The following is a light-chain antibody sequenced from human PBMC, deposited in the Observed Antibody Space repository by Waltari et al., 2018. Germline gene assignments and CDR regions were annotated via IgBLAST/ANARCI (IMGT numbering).Light chain of an antibody. J-gene: IGKJ3*01. Sequence: DIQMTQSQSSLSASVGARVSITCQASQDIRNYLNWYQQKPGKAPTLLIYDASNLETGVPSRFRGSGSGTDFTFTISSLQPEDIATYYCQQYDNLPSFGPGTKVDIK. CDR1: QDIRNY. CDR2: DAS. V-gene: IGKV1-33*01. CDR3: QQYDNLPS.